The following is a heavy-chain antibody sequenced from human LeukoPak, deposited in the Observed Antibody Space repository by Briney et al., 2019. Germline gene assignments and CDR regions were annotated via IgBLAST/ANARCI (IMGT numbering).Heavy chain of an antibody. D-gene: IGHD2-2*01. Sequence: PSETLSLTCAVYGGSFSGYYWSWIRQPPGKGLEWIGEINHSGSTNYNPSLKSRVTISVDTSKNQFPPKLSSVTAADTAVYYCASLKECSSTSCRTTDYWGQGTLVTVSS. CDR2: INHSGST. J-gene: IGHJ4*02. V-gene: IGHV4-34*01. CDR3: ASLKECSSTSCRTTDY. CDR1: GGSFSGYY.